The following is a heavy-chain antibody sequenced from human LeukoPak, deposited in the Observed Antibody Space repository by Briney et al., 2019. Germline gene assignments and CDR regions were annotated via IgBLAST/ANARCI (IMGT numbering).Heavy chain of an antibody. J-gene: IGHJ6*03. D-gene: IGHD6-13*01. CDR1: GYTFTSYD. CDR2: INPNSGNT. Sequence: GASVKVSCKASGYTFTSYDINWVRQATGQGLEWMGWINPNSGNTGYAQKLQGRVTMTRNTSISTAYMELSSLRSEDTAVYYCARGRMGQQLVRSHYYYYMDVWGKGTTVTVSS. V-gene: IGHV1-8*01. CDR3: ARGRMGQQLVRSHYYYYMDV.